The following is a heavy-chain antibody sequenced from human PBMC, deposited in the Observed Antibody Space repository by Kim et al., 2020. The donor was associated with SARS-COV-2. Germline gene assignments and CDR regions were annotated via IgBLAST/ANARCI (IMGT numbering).Heavy chain of an antibody. D-gene: IGHD2-2*01. V-gene: IGHV3-33*06. CDR1: GFTFSSYG. J-gene: IGHJ4*02. CDR2: IWYDGSKK. CDR3: ANGGSSSSLAHRY. Sequence: GGSLRLSCAASGFTFSSYGMHWVRQAPGKGLEWVAVIWYDGSKKYYVDSVKGRFTISIDNSKNTLYLQMNSLRAEDTAVYYCANGGSSSSLAHRYWGQGTLVIVSS.